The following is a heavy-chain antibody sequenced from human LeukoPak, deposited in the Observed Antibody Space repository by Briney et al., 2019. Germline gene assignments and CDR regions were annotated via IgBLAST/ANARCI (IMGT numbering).Heavy chain of an antibody. Sequence: SVKVSCKASGGIFSSYGFSWVRQAPGQGLEWMGEIIPIFGTPNYAQRFQGRVTMTRDTCISTAYMELSRLRSDDTAVYYCARAGIAGRIDYWGQGTLVTVSS. V-gene: IGHV1-69*05. CDR3: ARAGIAGRIDY. J-gene: IGHJ4*02. D-gene: IGHD6-13*01. CDR1: GGIFSSYG. CDR2: IIPIFGTP.